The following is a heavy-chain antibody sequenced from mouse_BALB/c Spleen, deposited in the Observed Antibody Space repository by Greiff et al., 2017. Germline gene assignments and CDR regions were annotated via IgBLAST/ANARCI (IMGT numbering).Heavy chain of an antibody. Sequence: EVKLQESGGGLVQPGGSRKLSCAASGFTFSSFGMHWVRQAPEKGLEWVAYISSGSSTIYYADTVKGRFTICRDNPKNTLFLQMTSLRSEDTAMYYCARDGYIYYAMDYWGQGTSVTVSS. J-gene: IGHJ4*01. CDR3: ARDGYIYYAMDY. D-gene: IGHD2-3*01. V-gene: IGHV5-17*02. CDR2: ISSGSSTI. CDR1: GFTFSSFG.